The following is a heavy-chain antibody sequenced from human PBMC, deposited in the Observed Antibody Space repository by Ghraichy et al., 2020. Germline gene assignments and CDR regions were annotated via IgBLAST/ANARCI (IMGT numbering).Heavy chain of an antibody. V-gene: IGHV3-48*02. Sequence: GGSLRLSCVASGLTFSNYDIYWVRQAPGKGLEWVSWIRTGQQTINYADSVRGRFTISRDNAKRSVYLQMTSLRDEDTAVYYCMMWGIREVDPSDIWGQGTMVIVSS. CDR2: IRTGQQTI. CDR3: MMWGIREVDPSDI. CDR1: GLTFSNYD. D-gene: IGHD3-10*01. J-gene: IGHJ3*02.